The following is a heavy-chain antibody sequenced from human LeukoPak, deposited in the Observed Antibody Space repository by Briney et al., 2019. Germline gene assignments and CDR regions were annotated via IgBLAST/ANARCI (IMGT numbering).Heavy chain of an antibody. CDR2: ISGSGGST. CDR3: AKSRDILTGYYRDYYYYGMDV. Sequence: GGSLRLSCAASGFTFSSYAMSWVRQAPGKGLEWVSAISGSGGSTYYADSVKGRFTISRDNSKNTLYLQMNSLRAEDTAVYYCAKSRDILTGYYRDYYYYGMDVWGQGTTVTVSS. V-gene: IGHV3-23*01. D-gene: IGHD3-9*01. CDR1: GFTFSSYA. J-gene: IGHJ6*02.